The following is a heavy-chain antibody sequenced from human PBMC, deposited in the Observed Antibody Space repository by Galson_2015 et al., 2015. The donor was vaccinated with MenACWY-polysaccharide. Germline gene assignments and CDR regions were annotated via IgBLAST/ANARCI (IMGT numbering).Heavy chain of an antibody. CDR3: ARLPNVVVLVAATD. V-gene: IGHV4-39*01. CDR1: GGSISSRHYY. J-gene: IGHJ4*02. Sequence: ETLSLTCSVSGGSISSRHYYWGWFRQPPGKGLEWIGSIFHTGDTYSDPSFKSRVTMSVDTSKNVFSLNLTPVSAADTAVYYCARLPNVVVLVAATDWGQGTLVTVSS. D-gene: IGHD2-15*01. CDR2: IFHTGDT.